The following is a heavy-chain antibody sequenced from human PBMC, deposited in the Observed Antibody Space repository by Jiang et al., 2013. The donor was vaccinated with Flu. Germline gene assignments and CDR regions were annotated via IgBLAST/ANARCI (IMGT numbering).Heavy chain of an antibody. CDR3: ARDSNFWAPTYYFDY. D-gene: IGHD3-3*01. J-gene: IGHJ4*02. CDR1: GYTFTNYF. Sequence: GAEVKKPGASVKLSCKASGYTFTNYFLHWVRQAPGQGLEWMGVINPTDGATSYVQNFQGRVTMTSDTSTSTVYMELSSLRSEDTAMFYCARDSNFWAPTYYFDYWGQGTLVTVSS. CDR2: INPTDGAT. V-gene: IGHV1-46*01.